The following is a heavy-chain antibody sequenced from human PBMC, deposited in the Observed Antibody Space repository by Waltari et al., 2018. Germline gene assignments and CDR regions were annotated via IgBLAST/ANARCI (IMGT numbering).Heavy chain of an antibody. CDR2: IYYSGST. CDR1: GGSISSSSYY. Sequence: QLQLQESGPGLVKPSETLSLTCTVSGGSISSSSYYWGWIRQPPGTGLEWIGSIYYSGSTYYNPSLKSRVTISVDTSKNQFSLKLSSVTAADTAVYYCARSLPDSSNCGGDCYPVFDYWGQGTLVTVSS. CDR3: ARSLPDSSNCGGDCYPVFDY. V-gene: IGHV4-39*07. D-gene: IGHD2-21*01. J-gene: IGHJ4*02.